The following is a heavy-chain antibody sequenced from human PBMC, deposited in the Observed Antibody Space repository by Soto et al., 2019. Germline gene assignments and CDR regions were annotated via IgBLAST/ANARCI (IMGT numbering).Heavy chain of an antibody. D-gene: IGHD2-15*01. J-gene: IGHJ6*03. Sequence: SETLSLTCAVYGGSFSGYYWSWIRQPPGKGLEWIGEINHSGSTNYNPSLKSRVTISVDTSKNQFSLKLSSVTAADTAVYYCARFRGHCSGGSCYSPVGYYYYMDVWGKGTTVPVSS. CDR3: ARFRGHCSGGSCYSPVGYYYYMDV. CDR1: GGSFSGYY. CDR2: INHSGST. V-gene: IGHV4-34*01.